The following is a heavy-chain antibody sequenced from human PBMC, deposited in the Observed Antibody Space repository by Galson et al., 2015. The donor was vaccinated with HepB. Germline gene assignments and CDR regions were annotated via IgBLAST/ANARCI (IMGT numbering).Heavy chain of an antibody. J-gene: IGHJ4*02. Sequence: SLRLSCAGSGYTFSDYAMSWVRQAPGKGLEWVPGISGSGGSTYYADSVKGRFTISRDNSKNTVYLQMNSLRAGDTAVYYCAKVLSPGATTPQLPDHWGQGTLVPVSA. V-gene: IGHV3-23*01. CDR1: GYTFSDYA. D-gene: IGHD1-26*01. CDR3: AKVLSPGATTPQLPDH. CDR2: ISGSGGST.